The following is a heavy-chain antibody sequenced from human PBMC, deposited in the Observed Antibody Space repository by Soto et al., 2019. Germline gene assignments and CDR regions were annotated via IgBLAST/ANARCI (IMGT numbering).Heavy chain of an antibody. Sequence: ASVKVSCKASGYTLTSYGISWVRQAPGQGLEWMGWINAYNGNTNYAQKFQGRVTMTTDTSTSTAYMELRSLRSDDTAVYYCARDVGYGLIDYWGQGTLVTVSS. CDR3: ARDVGYGLIDY. CDR1: GYTLTSYG. V-gene: IGHV1-18*01. D-gene: IGHD5-18*01. J-gene: IGHJ4*02. CDR2: INAYNGNT.